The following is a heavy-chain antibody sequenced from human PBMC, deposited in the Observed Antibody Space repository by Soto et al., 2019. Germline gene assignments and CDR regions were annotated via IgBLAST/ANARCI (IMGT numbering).Heavy chain of an antibody. CDR1: GGTFSSYA. Sequence: QVQLVQSGAEVKKPGSSVKVSCKASGGTFSSYAISWVRQAPGQGLEWMGGIIPIFGTANYAQKFQGRVTITADESTGTAYMELGGLRSEDTAVYYCARRASVAAAGTSGWFDPWGQGTLVTVSS. V-gene: IGHV1-69*12. J-gene: IGHJ5*02. CDR3: ARRASVAAAGTSGWFDP. D-gene: IGHD6-13*01. CDR2: IIPIFGTA.